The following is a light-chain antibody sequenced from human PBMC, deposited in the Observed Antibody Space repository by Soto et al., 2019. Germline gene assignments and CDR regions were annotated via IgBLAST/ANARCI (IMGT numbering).Light chain of an antibody. CDR2: GAS. J-gene: IGKJ1*01. CDR3: QQYDESSITWT. CDR1: QSVSSKY. V-gene: IGKV3-20*01. Sequence: EIVLTQSPDTLSLSPGERATLSCRASQSVSSKYLAWYQQKPAQSPRLLIQGASSRATGIPDRFSGSGSGTDFTLTISRLEPEDFAVYYCQQYDESSITWTFGQGTKVDIK.